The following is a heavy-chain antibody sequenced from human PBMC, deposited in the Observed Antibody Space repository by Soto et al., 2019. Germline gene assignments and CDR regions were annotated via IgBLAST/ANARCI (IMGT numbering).Heavy chain of an antibody. J-gene: IGHJ6*02. CDR3: ARRQYYYDSSGFTPTLYGMDV. CDR1: GYSFTSYW. D-gene: IGHD3-22*01. CDR2: IYPGDSDT. V-gene: IGHV5-51*01. Sequence: GESLKISCKGSGYSFTSYWIGWVRQMPGKGLEWMGIIYPGDSDTRYSPSFQGQVTISADKSISTAYLQWSSLKASDTAMYYCARRQYYYDSSGFTPTLYGMDVWGQGTTVTVSS.